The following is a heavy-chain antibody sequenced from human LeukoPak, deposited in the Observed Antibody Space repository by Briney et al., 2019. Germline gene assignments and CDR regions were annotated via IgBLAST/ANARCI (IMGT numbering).Heavy chain of an antibody. Sequence: ASVKVSCKASGYTFTGYYMHWVRQAPGQGLEWMGWIDPNSGGTNYAQKFQGRVTMTRDTSISTAYMELSRLRSDDTAVYYCARDLTPSSSWPQGGAFDIWGQGTMVTVSS. CDR1: GYTFTGYY. CDR2: IDPNSGGT. J-gene: IGHJ3*02. CDR3: ARDLTPSSSWPQGGAFDI. D-gene: IGHD6-13*01. V-gene: IGHV1-2*02.